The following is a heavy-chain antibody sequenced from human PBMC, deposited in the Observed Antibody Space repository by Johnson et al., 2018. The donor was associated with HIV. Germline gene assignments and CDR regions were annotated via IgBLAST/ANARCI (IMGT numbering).Heavy chain of an antibody. J-gene: IGHJ3*02. Sequence: EQVVESGGGVVRPGGSLRLSCAASGFTFDDYGMSWVRQAPGKGLEWVSGINWNGGSTGYADSVKGRFTISRDNAKNSLYLQMNSLRVEDTALYYCAKDVNTYGVGGDDAFDIWGQGTMVTVSS. D-gene: IGHD5-18*01. V-gene: IGHV3-20*04. CDR1: GFTFDDYG. CDR2: INWNGGST. CDR3: AKDVNTYGVGGDDAFDI.